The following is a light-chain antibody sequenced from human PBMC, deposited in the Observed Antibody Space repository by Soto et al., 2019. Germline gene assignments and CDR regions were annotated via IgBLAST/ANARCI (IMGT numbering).Light chain of an antibody. CDR1: SSDVGGYSY. Sequence: QSVLTQPPSASGSPGQSVAISCTGTSSDVGGYSYVSWYQQHPGKAPKLMIYEVNKRPSGVPDRFSGSKSGNTASLTVSGLQAEDEADYYCSSYAGSSNVFXTGTKLTVL. CDR3: SSYAGSSNV. CDR2: EVN. V-gene: IGLV2-8*01. J-gene: IGLJ1*01.